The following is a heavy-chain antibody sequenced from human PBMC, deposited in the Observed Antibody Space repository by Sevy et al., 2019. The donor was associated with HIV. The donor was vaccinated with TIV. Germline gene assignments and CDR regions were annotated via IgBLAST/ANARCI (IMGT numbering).Heavy chain of an antibody. CDR1: EFTFSSYA. V-gene: IGHV3-23*01. D-gene: IGHD1-26*01. Sequence: GGSLRLSCAASEFTFSSYAMSWVRQAPGKGLEWVSAISGSGGSTYYADSVKGRFTISRDNSKNTLYLQMNSLRAEDTAVYYCAKDADIVGATGGGFCDYWGQGTLVTVSS. J-gene: IGHJ4*02. CDR2: ISGSGGST. CDR3: AKDADIVGATGGGFCDY.